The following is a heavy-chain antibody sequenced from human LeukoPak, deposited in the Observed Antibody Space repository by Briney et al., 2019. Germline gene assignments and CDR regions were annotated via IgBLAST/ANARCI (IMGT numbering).Heavy chain of an antibody. CDR3: AKDLRYFDWGSFDY. V-gene: IGHV3-23*01. D-gene: IGHD3-9*01. CDR2: ISGSGGST. J-gene: IGHJ4*02. CDR1: GFTFSSYA. Sequence: PGGSLGLSCAASGFTFSSYAMSWVRLAPGKGLEWVSAISGSGGSTYYADSVKGRFTISRDNSKNTLYLQMNSLRAEDTAVYYCAKDLRYFDWGSFDYWGQGTLVTVSS.